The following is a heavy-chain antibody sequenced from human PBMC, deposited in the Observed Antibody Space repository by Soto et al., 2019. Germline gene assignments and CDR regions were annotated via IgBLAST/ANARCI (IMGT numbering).Heavy chain of an antibody. CDR1: GFTFSSYW. D-gene: IGHD2-15*01. CDR2: IKEDGSEQ. Sequence: PGGSLRLSCAASGFTFSSYWMSWVRQAPGKGLEWVANIKEDGSEQYYVDSVKGRFTISRDNADNSQYLQMNSLRVEDTAVYYCARDNWWDLPPDYWGHGTLVTVSS. J-gene: IGHJ4*01. CDR3: ARDNWWDLPPDY. V-gene: IGHV3-7*01.